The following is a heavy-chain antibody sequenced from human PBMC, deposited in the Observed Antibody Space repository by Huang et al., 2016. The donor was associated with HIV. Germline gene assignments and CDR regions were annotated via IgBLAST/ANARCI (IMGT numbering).Heavy chain of an antibody. CDR2: IQHLGSP. CDR3: ARDATKNPRGWFDP. J-gene: IGHJ5*02. V-gene: IGHV4-34*02. CDR1: GGSLSGSY. D-gene: IGHD3-10*01. Sequence: QVHLQQWGAGLLKSAETLSLTCAVYGGSLSGSYWSWLRQTPGKGLEWIGEIQHLGSPNYNPSLKIRVAISMDGSKKQFSLTLRSISDADTAVYFCARDATKNPRGWFDPWGQGTLVTVSS.